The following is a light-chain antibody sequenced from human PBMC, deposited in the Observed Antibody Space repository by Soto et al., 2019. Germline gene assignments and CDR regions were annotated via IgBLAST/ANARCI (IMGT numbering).Light chain of an antibody. CDR2: GAS. V-gene: IGKV3-20*01. CDR1: QSVSSSY. Sequence: EIVLTQSPGTLSLSPGERATLSCRASQSVSSSYLAWYQQKPGQAPRLLINGASSRATGIPDRFSGSGSGTDFTLTISRLEPEDFAVYYCQQYGSSLTWTFGQGTKV. CDR3: QQYGSSLTWT. J-gene: IGKJ1*01.